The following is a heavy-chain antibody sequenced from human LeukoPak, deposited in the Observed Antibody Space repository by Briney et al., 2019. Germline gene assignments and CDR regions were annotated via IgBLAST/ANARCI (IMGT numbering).Heavy chain of an antibody. CDR1: GGSISSGGYS. D-gene: IGHD3-22*01. J-gene: IGHJ4*02. V-gene: IGHV4-30-2*01. CDR2: IYHSGST. Sequence: SETLSLTCAVSGGSISSGGYSWSWIRQPPGKGLEWIGYIYHSGSTYYNPSPKSRVTISVDRSKNQFSLKLSSVTAADTAVYYCARAAPSSGFDYWGQGTLVTVSS. CDR3: ARAAPSSGFDY.